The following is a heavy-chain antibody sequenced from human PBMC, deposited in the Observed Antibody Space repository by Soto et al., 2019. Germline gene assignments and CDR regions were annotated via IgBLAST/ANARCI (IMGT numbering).Heavy chain of an antibody. D-gene: IGHD6-13*01. Sequence: ASVKVSCKASGYTFTSYAMHWVRQAPGQRLEWMGWINAGNGNTKYSQKFQGRVTITRDTSASTAYMELSSLRSEDTAVYYCARPLYQQLVPRYFHYSCQGTLDIVSS. CDR1: GYTFTSYA. CDR2: INAGNGNT. V-gene: IGHV1-3*01. CDR3: ARPLYQQLVPRYFHY. J-gene: IGHJ1*01.